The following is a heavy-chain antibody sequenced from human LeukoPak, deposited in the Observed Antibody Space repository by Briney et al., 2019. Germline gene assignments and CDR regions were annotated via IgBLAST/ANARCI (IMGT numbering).Heavy chain of an antibody. D-gene: IGHD6-13*01. CDR1: GGSISSYY. CDR3: VRGGSSSWPYYYYYMDV. J-gene: IGHJ6*03. CDR2: IYYSGST. Sequence: TSSETLSLTCTVSGGSISSYYWSWIRQPPGKGLEWIGYIYYSGSTNYNPSLKSRVTISVDTSKNQFSLRLSSVTAADTAVYYCVRGGSSSWPYYYYYMDVWGKGATVTVSS. V-gene: IGHV4-59*01.